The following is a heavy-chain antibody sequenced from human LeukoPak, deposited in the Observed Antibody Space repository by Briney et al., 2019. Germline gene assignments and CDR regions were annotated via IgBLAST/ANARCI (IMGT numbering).Heavy chain of an antibody. V-gene: IGHV3-7*01. D-gene: IGHD6-6*01. Sequence: VGSLRLSCAASGFTFSSYWMSWVRQAPGKGLEWVANIKQDGSEKYYVDSVKGRFTISRDNAKNSLYLQMNSLRAEDTAVYYCARDRIAARPYYFDYWGQGTLVTVSS. CDR1: GFTFSSYW. CDR2: IKQDGSEK. J-gene: IGHJ4*02. CDR3: ARDRIAARPYYFDY.